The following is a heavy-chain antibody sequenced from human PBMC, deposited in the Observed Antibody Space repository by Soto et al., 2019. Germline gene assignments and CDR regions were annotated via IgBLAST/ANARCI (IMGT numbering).Heavy chain of an antibody. Sequence: XGSLRLSCSASGFTFGGYSLNWVRQAPGKGLEWISYISSLSSPRYYAESVEGRFIISRDNAKNSLYLQMNSLRDEDTAVYFCVREDILGARSFDYWGQGTRVTVSS. CDR2: ISSLSSPR. J-gene: IGHJ4*02. D-gene: IGHD1-26*01. V-gene: IGHV3-48*02. CDR1: GFTFGGYS. CDR3: VREDILGARSFDY.